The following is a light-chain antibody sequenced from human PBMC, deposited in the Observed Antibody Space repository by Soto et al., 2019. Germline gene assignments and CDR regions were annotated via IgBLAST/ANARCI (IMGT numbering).Light chain of an antibody. CDR2: KAS. V-gene: IGKV1-5*03. CDR3: QQYYSYSPT. Sequence: DIQMTQSPSTLSASVGDRVTITCRASQSISVWLAWYQQKAGNAPNLLIYKASRLESGVPSRFSGSGSETEFTLTISGLQPGDLATYYSQQYYSYSPTFGQGTKVEVK. J-gene: IGKJ1*01. CDR1: QSISVW.